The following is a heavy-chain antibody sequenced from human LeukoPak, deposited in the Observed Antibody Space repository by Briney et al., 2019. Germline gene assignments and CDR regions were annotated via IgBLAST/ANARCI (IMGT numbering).Heavy chain of an antibody. CDR2: IYYSGST. CDR1: GGSISSSSYY. D-gene: IGHD5-12*01. CDR3: AALALRRSEAFET. J-gene: IGHJ3*02. Sequence: SETLSLTCTVSGGSISSSSYYWGWIRQPPGKGLEWIGSIYYSGSTYYNPSLKSRVSISVDTSKNQFSLKVTSVTAADTAVYYCAALALRRSEAFETWGQGTMVTASS. V-gene: IGHV4-39*07.